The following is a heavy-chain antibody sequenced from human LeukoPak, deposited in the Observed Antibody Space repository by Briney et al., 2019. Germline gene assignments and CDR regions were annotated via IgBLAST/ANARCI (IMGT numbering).Heavy chain of an antibody. Sequence: ASVKVSCTASGYSFTTYGIAWVREAPGQGLEWMGWISGDNGNTNYAQRVQGRVTMTTDTYTSTAYMELRSLRSDDTAVYYCARGGSSSWSSNDYWGQGTLVTVSS. CDR1: GYSFTTYG. CDR3: ARGGSSSWSSNDY. CDR2: ISGDNGNT. J-gene: IGHJ4*02. D-gene: IGHD6-13*01. V-gene: IGHV1-18*01.